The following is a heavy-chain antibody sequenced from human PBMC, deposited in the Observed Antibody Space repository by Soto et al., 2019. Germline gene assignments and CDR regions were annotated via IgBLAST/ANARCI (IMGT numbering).Heavy chain of an antibody. CDR3: ARDRSYYYDSSGYQDY. CDR1: GFTFRSYS. V-gene: IGHV3-48*02. CDR2: ISSSSTI. J-gene: IGHJ4*02. Sequence: GGSLRLSCAASGFTFRSYSMNWVRQAPGKGLEWVSYISSSSTIYYADSVKGRFTISRDNAKNSLYLQMNSLRDEDTAVYYCARDRSYYYDSSGYQDYWGQGTLVTVSS. D-gene: IGHD3-22*01.